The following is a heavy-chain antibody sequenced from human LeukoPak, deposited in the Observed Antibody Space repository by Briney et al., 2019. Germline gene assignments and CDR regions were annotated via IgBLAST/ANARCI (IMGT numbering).Heavy chain of an antibody. CDR1: GFPFSSYW. V-gene: IGHV3-7*03. CDR3: ARDRWSYDPQGGFDC. Sequence: GGSLRLSCVASGFPFSSYWMTWVRRAPGKGLEWVANIKQDGSERYYVDSVKGRFTLSRDNAKNSLYLQMNSLRAEDTAVYYCARDRWSYDPQGGFDCWGQGTLVTVSS. CDR2: IKQDGSER. D-gene: IGHD3-22*01. J-gene: IGHJ4*02.